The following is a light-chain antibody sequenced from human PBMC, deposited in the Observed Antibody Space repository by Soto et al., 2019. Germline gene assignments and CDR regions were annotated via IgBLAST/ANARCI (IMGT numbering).Light chain of an antibody. J-gene: IGLJ3*02. V-gene: IGLV4-69*01. CDR1: SAHRSFA. CDR3: QTWNTDVSWV. Sequence: QPVLTQSPSASASLGASVTLTCTLSSAHRSFAIAWHQRQPEKGPRFLMRLNTDGSHIKGDGIPGRFSGSSSGAERYLTISSLQSDDEADHYCQTWNTDVSWVFGGGTKLTVL. CDR2: LNTDGSH.